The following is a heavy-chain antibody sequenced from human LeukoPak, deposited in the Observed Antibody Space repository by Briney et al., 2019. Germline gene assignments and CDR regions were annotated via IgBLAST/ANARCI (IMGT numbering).Heavy chain of an antibody. CDR1: GYTLTELS. V-gene: IGHV1-2*02. CDR3: ARESCITMCSGVYDY. J-gene: IGHJ4*02. D-gene: IGHD3-10*01. Sequence: ASVKVSCKVSGYTLTELSMHWVRQAPGQGLEWMGWINPNSGGTNYAQKFQGRVTMTRDTSISTAYMELSRLRSDDTAVYYCARESCITMCSGVYDYWGQGTLVTVSS. CDR2: INPNSGGT.